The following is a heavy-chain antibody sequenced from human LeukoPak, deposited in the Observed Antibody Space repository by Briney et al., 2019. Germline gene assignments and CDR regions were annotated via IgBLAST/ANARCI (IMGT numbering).Heavy chain of an antibody. J-gene: IGHJ4*02. Sequence: GGSLRLSCAASGFSFSSSWMHWVRQVPGKGLEWVSRINDDETSTTYAESVKGRFTISRDNAKNSLYLQMNSLRAEDTAVYYCASSGPSWGQGTLVTVSS. CDR1: GFSFSSSW. V-gene: IGHV3-74*01. CDR3: ASSGPS. CDR2: INDDETST. D-gene: IGHD3-10*01.